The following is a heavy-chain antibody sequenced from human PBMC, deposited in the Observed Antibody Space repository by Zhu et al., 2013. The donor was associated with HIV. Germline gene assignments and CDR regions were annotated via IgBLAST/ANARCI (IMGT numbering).Heavy chain of an antibody. Sequence: QVQLVQSGAEVKKPGASVKVSCKASGYTFTSYGISWVRQAPGQGLEWMGWISAYNGNTNYAQKLQGRVTMTTDTSTSTAYMELRSLRSEDTAVYYCAKSIESGDNIYYAMDVWAKGPRSSSP. J-gene: IGHJ6*02. CDR2: ISAYNGNT. CDR3: AKSIESGDNIYYAMDV. D-gene: IGHD3-3*01. CDR1: GYTFTSYG. V-gene: IGHV1-18*01.